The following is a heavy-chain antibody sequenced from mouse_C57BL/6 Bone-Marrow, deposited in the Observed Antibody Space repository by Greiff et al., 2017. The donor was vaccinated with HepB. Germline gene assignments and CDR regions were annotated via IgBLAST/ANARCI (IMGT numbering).Heavy chain of an antibody. CDR3: ARKGAAQATLFAY. CDR1: GYTFTDYN. D-gene: IGHD3-2*02. J-gene: IGHJ3*01. CDR2: INPNNGGT. Sequence: VQLKESGPELVKPGASVKIPCKASGYTFTDYNMDWVKQSHGKSLEWIGDINPNNGGTIYNQKFKGKATLTVDKSSSTAYMELRSLTSEDTAVYYCARKGAAQATLFAYWGQGTLVTVSA. V-gene: IGHV1-18*01.